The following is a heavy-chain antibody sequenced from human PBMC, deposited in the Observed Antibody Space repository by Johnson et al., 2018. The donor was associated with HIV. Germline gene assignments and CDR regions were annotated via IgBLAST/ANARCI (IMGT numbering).Heavy chain of an antibody. D-gene: IGHD6-19*01. V-gene: IGHV3-20*04. Sequence: DVQVVESEGGVVRPGGSLRLSCAASGFTFDDYGMSWVRQGPYVDSVKGRFTISRDNAKNSLYVQMNSLRAEDTAKYYCASKGSGWALDVWGQGTMVTVSS. J-gene: IGHJ3*01. CDR1: GFTFDDYG. CDR3: ASKGSGWALDV.